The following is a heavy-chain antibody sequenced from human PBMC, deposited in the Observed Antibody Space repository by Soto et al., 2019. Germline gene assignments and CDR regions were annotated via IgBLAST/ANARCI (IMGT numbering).Heavy chain of an antibody. J-gene: IGHJ4*02. CDR2: IYPDDSHT. D-gene: IGHD2-8*01. CDR3: ARVRNNGGDGFFDL. Sequence: PGESLKISCRASGYSFKTFWLGWVRQMPGKGLEWMAMIYPDDSHTKYSPSFQGQVTIAVDRSITTAYLQWRSLRASDSGIFYWARVRNNGGDGFFDLWGQGTLVTGSS. CDR1: GYSFKTFW. V-gene: IGHV5-51*01.